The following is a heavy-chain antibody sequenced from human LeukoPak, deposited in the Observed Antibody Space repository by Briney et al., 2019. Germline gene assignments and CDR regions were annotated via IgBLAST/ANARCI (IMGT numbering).Heavy chain of an antibody. J-gene: IGHJ6*02. D-gene: IGHD6-19*01. CDR3: ARDPIAVAGTLQWQGMDV. Sequence: QPGGSLRLSCAASGFTISSYSMNWVRQAPGKGLEWVSYVSSSSSTIYYADSVKGRFTISRDNVKNSLYLQMNSLRDEDTAVYYCARDPIAVAGTLQWQGMDVWGQGTTVTVSS. CDR2: VSSSSSTI. V-gene: IGHV3-48*02. CDR1: GFTISSYS.